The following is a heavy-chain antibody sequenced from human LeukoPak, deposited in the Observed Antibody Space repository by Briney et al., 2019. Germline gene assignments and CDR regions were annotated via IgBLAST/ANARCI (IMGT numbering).Heavy chain of an antibody. CDR2: IKSKTDGGTT. J-gene: IGHJ4*02. CDR3: TSQMDITGTDFDY. CDR1: GFTFNNYA. D-gene: IGHD1-20*01. Sequence: GGSLRLSCAASGFTFNNYAMSWVRQAPGKGLEWVGRIKSKTDGGTTDYAAPVKGRFTISRDDSKNTLYLQMNSLKTEDTAVYYCTSQMDITGTDFDYWGQGTLVTVSS. V-gene: IGHV3-15*01.